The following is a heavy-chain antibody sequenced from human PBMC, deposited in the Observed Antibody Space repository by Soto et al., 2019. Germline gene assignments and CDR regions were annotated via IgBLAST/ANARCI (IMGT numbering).Heavy chain of an antibody. V-gene: IGHV3-23*01. CDR2: ISGSGGST. J-gene: IGHJ4*02. Sequence: GVSLGLSFAASGFTFSSYSMSWVRQAPGKGLEWVSAISGSGGSTYYADSVKGRFTISRDNSKNTLYLQMNSLRAEDTAVYYCAKLSIAVAYWGQGTLVTVSS. CDR1: GFTFSSYS. D-gene: IGHD6-19*01. CDR3: AKLSIAVAY.